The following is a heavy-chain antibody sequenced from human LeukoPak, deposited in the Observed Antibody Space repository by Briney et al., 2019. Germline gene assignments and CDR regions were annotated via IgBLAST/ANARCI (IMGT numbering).Heavy chain of an antibody. CDR1: GHTFTSYG. D-gene: IGHD3-22*01. J-gene: IGHJ4*02. CDR2: ISAYNGNA. CDR3: ARDPAYDSRIYYFDY. Sequence: ASVKVSCKASGHTFTSYGISWVRQAPGQGLEWMGWISAYNGNANYAQKLQGRVTMTRDTSTSTVYMELSSLRSEDTAVYYCARDPAYDSRIYYFDYWGQGTLVTVSS. V-gene: IGHV1-18*01.